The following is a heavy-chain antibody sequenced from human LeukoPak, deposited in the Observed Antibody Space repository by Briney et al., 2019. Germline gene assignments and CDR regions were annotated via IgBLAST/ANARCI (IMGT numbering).Heavy chain of an antibody. CDR3: ARTNYDSSGYYSYYFDY. V-gene: IGHV1-2*02. D-gene: IGHD3-22*01. Sequence: GASVKVSCKASGYTFTGYYMHWVRQAPGQGLEWMGWINPNSGGTNYAQKFQGRVTMTRDTSISTAYMELGRLRSDDTAVYYCARTNYDSSGYYSYYFDYWGQGTLVTVSS. CDR2: INPNSGGT. CDR1: GYTFTGYY. J-gene: IGHJ4*02.